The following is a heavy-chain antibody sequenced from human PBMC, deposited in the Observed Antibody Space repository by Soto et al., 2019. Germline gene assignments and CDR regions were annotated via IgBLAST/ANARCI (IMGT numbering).Heavy chain of an antibody. J-gene: IGHJ2*01. CDR2: IIPIFGTA. D-gene: IGHD6-13*01. CDR3: ARGPPGSSSWYWYFDL. CDR1: GGTFSSYA. V-gene: IGHV1-69*01. Sequence: QVQLVQSGAEVKKPGSSVKVSCKASGGTFSSYAISWVRQAPGQGHEWMGGIIPIFGTANYAQKFQGRVTITADELTRTAYVELSSLRSEDTAVYYCARGPPGSSSWYWYFDLWGRGTLVSVSS.